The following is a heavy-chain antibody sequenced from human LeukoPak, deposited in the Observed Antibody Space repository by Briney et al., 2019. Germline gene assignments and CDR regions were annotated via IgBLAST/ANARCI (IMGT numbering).Heavy chain of an antibody. V-gene: IGHV1-2*02. CDR1: GYTFTGYY. CDR2: INPNSGGT. CDR3: ARVPRDKRLNDAFDI. J-gene: IGHJ3*02. Sequence: GASVKVSCKASGYTFTGYYMHWVRQAPGQGLEWMGWINPNSGGTNYAQKFQGRVTMTRDTSISTAYMELSRLRSDDTAVYYCARVPRDKRLNDAFDIWGQGTMVTVSS. D-gene: IGHD5-24*01.